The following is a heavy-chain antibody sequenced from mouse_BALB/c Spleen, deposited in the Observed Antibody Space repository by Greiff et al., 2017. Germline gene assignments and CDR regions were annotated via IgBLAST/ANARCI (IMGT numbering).Heavy chain of an antibody. J-gene: IGHJ2*01. V-gene: IGHV6-6*02. CDR2: IRLKSDNYAT. Sequence: EVQVVESGGGLVQPGGSMKLSCVASGFTFSSYWMSWVRQSPEKGLEWVAEIRLKSDNYATHYAESVKGKFTISRDDSKSRLYLQMNSLRAEDTGIYYCTVYDYDEGEDYWGQGTTLTVSS. CDR1: GFTFSSYW. CDR3: TVYDYDEGEDY. D-gene: IGHD2-4*01.